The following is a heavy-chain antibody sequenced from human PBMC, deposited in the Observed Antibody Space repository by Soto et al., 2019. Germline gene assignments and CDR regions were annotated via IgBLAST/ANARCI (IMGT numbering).Heavy chain of an antibody. Sequence: SETLSLTCAVSGYSISSGYYWGWIRQPPGKGLEWIGSIYHSGSTYYNPSLKSRVTISVDTPKNQFSLKLSSVTAADTAVYYCARAGRAAAGSAWGQGTLVTVSS. CDR2: IYHSGST. D-gene: IGHD6-13*01. J-gene: IGHJ5*02. CDR3: ARAGRAAAGSA. CDR1: GYSISSGYY. V-gene: IGHV4-38-2*01.